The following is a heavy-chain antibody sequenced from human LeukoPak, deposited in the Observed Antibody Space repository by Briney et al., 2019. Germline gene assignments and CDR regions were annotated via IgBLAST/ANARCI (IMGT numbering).Heavy chain of an antibody. Sequence: PGGSLRLSCAASGFTFSSYGMNWVRQAPGKGLEWVSSISSSSSYIYYADSVKGRFTISRDNAKNSLYLQMNSLRAEDTAVYYCARLPSIAARPGDYWGQGTLVTVSS. CDR2: ISSSSSYI. J-gene: IGHJ4*02. CDR1: GFTFSSYG. D-gene: IGHD6-6*01. V-gene: IGHV3-21*01. CDR3: ARLPSIAARPGDY.